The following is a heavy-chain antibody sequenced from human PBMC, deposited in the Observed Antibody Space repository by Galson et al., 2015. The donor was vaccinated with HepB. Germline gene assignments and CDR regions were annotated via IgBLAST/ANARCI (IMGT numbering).Heavy chain of an antibody. CDR3: ARDSTPALSPPVLLWFGELSPSYGMDV. Sequence: SVKVSCKASGYTCTSYGISWVRQAPGQGLEWMGWISAYNGNTNYAQRLQGRVTMTTDTSTSTAYMELRSLRSDDTAVYYCARDSTPALSPPVLLWFGELSPSYGMDVWGQGTTVTVSS. J-gene: IGHJ6*02. CDR2: ISAYNGNT. V-gene: IGHV1-18*04. D-gene: IGHD3-10*01. CDR1: GYTCTSYG.